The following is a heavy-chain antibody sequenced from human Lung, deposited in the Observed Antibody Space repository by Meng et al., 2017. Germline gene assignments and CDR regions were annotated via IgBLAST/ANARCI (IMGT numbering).Heavy chain of an antibody. CDR3: ARGPTTMAHDFDY. CDR2: INHSGST. D-gene: IGHD4-11*01. CDR1: GGSFSDYY. V-gene: IGHV4-34*01. J-gene: IGHJ4*02. Sequence: QVQLKRWGAGLLKPSETLSLTCVVSGGSFSDYYWSWIRQPPGKGLEWIGEINHSGSTNYNPPLESRATISVDTSQNNLSLKLSSVTAADSAVYYCARGPTTMAHDFDYWGQGTLVTVSS.